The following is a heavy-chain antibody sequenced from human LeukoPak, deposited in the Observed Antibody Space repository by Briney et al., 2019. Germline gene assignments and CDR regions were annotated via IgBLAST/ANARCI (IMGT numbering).Heavy chain of an antibody. Sequence: GASVKVSCKASGGTFSSYAISWVRQAPGQGLGWMGGIIPIFGTANYAQKFQGRVTITADESTSTAYMELSSLRSEDTAVYYCARDGDYDILTGSFDYWGQGTLVTVSS. CDR1: GGTFSSYA. V-gene: IGHV1-69*01. CDR2: IIPIFGTA. D-gene: IGHD3-9*01. CDR3: ARDGDYDILTGSFDY. J-gene: IGHJ4*02.